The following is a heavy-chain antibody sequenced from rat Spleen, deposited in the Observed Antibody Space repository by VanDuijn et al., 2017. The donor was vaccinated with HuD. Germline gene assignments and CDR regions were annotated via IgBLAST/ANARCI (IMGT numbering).Heavy chain of an antibody. CDR2: IRHDGTST. Sequence: EVQLVESGGGLVQPGRSMKLSCAASGFTFSNYDMAWVRRAPKKGLEWVATIRHDGTSTYYRDSVKGRSTISRDNAKSTLYLQMDSLRSEDTATYYCARHFGLYYFDYWGQGVMVTVSS. V-gene: IGHV5-7*01. CDR1: GFTFSNYD. J-gene: IGHJ2*01. CDR3: ARHFGLYYFDY. D-gene: IGHD4-3*01.